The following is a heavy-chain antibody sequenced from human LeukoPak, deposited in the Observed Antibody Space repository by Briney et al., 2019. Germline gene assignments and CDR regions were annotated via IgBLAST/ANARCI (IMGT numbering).Heavy chain of an antibody. Sequence: SETLSLTCTVSVGSISSYFWSWIRHPPGEGVEGIGYMYYSESTNYYPSLKGRFTISVDTSKNQFSLKLSSVTAADTAVYCCARGPVIQLWNRWGQGTLVTVSS. CDR1: VGSISSYF. CDR3: ARGPVIQLWNR. V-gene: IGHV4-59*13. D-gene: IGHD5-18*01. CDR2: MYYSEST. J-gene: IGHJ4*02.